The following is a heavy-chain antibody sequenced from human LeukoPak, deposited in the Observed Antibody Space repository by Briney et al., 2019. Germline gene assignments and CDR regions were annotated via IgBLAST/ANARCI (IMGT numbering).Heavy chain of an antibody. J-gene: IGHJ4*02. CDR1: GFTFTNAW. Sequence: GGSLRLSCAASGFTFTNAWMNWVRQAPGKGLEWVGRIKSKADGETIDYAAPVKGRFTFSRDDSKNMLYLQMNSLKSEDTAVYYCSTLPSRGLPDSWGQGTLVTVSS. CDR2: IKSKADGETI. CDR3: STLPSRGLPDS. V-gene: IGHV3-15*07.